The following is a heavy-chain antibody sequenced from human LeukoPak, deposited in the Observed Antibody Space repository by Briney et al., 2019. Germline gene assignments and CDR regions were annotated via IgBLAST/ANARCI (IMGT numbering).Heavy chain of an antibody. CDR2: IYTGGTT. J-gene: IGHJ3*02. D-gene: IGHD2-2*01. CDR1: GFTVSSTY. CDR3: AKEAENCSSTSCYAPGDAFDI. V-gene: IGHV3-66*01. Sequence: GGSLRLSCAASGFTVSSTYMSWVRQAPGKGLEWVSVIYTGGTTYYADSVKGRFTISRDNSKNTLYLQMNSLRAEDTAVYYCAKEAENCSSTSCYAPGDAFDIWGQGTMVTVSS.